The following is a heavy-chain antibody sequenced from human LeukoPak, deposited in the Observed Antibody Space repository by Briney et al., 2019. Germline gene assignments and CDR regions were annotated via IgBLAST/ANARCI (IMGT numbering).Heavy chain of an antibody. CDR3: ARDPCHGALDY. J-gene: IGHJ4*02. D-gene: IGHD2-2*01. V-gene: IGHV3-7*03. CDR1: GFTFSSYW. CDR2: IEQDGTEE. Sequence: GGSLRLSCAASGFTFSSYWMSWVRQAPGKGLEWVANIEQDGTEEYYVDSVRGRFSISKDNAKNSLYLQMNSLRAEDTAVYYCARDPCHGALDYWGQGALVTVSS.